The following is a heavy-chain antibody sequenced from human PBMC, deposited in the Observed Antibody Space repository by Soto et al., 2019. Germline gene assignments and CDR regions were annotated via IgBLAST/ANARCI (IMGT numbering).Heavy chain of an antibody. D-gene: IGHD6-13*01. Sequence: LGESRKISCKGSVYSFTSYWINWVRQMPGKGLEWMGIIYPGDSDTRYSPSFQGQVTISADKSISTAYLQWRSLKASDTAMYYCARHHGSPGSYFGMDVWGQGTTVTVSS. CDR3: ARHHGSPGSYFGMDV. CDR2: IYPGDSDT. V-gene: IGHV5-51*01. J-gene: IGHJ6*02. CDR1: VYSFTSYW.